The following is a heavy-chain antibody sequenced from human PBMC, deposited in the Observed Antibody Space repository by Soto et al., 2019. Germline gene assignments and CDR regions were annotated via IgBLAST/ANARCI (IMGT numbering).Heavy chain of an antibody. J-gene: IGHJ4*02. CDR3: ARGGYCSSTSCYTRLFDY. Sequence: HPGGSLRLSCAASGFTFSSYEMNWVRQAPGKGLEWVSYISSSGSTIYYADSVKGRFTISRDNAKNSLYLQMNSLRAEDTAVYYCARGGYCSSTSCYTRLFDYWGQGTLVTVSS. CDR2: ISSSGSTI. V-gene: IGHV3-48*03. CDR1: GFTFSSYE. D-gene: IGHD2-2*02.